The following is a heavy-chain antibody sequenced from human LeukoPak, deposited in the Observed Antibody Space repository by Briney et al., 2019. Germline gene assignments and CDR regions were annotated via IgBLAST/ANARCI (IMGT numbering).Heavy chain of an antibody. CDR2: IKQDGSEK. V-gene: IGHV3-7*01. Sequence: GGSLRLPCAASGITFSGYWMSWVRQAPGKGLEWVANIKQDGSEKSYVDSVKGRFTISRDNAKNSLFLQMNSLRAEDTAVYYCAKGGDDPRQNYYYYYMDVWGKGTTVTVSS. CDR1: GITFSGYW. CDR3: AKGGDDPRQNYYYYYMDV. J-gene: IGHJ6*03. D-gene: IGHD3-10*01.